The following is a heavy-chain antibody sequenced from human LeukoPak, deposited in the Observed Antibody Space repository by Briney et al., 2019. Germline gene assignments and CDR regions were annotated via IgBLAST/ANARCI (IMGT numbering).Heavy chain of an antibody. Sequence: PSETLSLTCTVSGGSVSSGSYYWSWIRQPPGKGLEWIGYIYYSGSTNYNPSLKSRVTISVDTSKNQFSLKLSSVTAADTAVYYCARVGSGSYIIDYWGQGTLVTVSS. J-gene: IGHJ4*02. CDR2: IYYSGST. D-gene: IGHD1-26*01. CDR3: ARVGSGSYIIDY. CDR1: GGSVSSGSYY. V-gene: IGHV4-61*01.